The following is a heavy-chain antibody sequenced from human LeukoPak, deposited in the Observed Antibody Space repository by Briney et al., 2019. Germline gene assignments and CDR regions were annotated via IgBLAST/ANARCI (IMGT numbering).Heavy chain of an antibody. CDR2: IRYDGNNK. D-gene: IGHD4-11*01. J-gene: IGHJ4*02. V-gene: IGHV3-30*02. Sequence: AGGSLRLSCVASGFTFSSYAMHWARQAPGKGLEWVAFIRYDGNNKYYADSVKGRFTISRDSSKNTLYLQMNSLRAEDTAVYYCAKAVWSDYSNYFDYWGQGTLVTVSS. CDR3: AKAVWSDYSNYFDY. CDR1: GFTFSSYA.